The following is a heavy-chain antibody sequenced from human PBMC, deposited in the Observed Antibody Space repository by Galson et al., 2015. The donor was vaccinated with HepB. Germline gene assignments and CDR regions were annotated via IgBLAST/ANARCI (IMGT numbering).Heavy chain of an antibody. D-gene: IGHD2-2*01. Sequence: SLRLSCAASGFTFSSYSMNWVRQAPGKGLECVSYISRSTLDIYYADSVKGRFTISRDNAKNSLYLQMSSLRAEDTAIYYCARDPRTAYYYYGMDVWGQGTTVTVSS. CDR1: GFTFSSYS. CDR3: ARDPRTAYYYYGMDV. V-gene: IGHV3-48*01. J-gene: IGHJ6*02. CDR2: ISRSTLDI.